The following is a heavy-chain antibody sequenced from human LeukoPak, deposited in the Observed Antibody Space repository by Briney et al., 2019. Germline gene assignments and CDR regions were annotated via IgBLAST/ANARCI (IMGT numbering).Heavy chain of an antibody. CDR3: ARMPYGDFDFDY. J-gene: IGHJ4*02. CDR1: GGSISSYY. Sequence: PSETLSLTCTVSGGSISSYYWSWIRQPPRKGLEWIGYIYYSGSTNSNPSLKSRVTISVDTSKNQFSLKLSSVTAADTAVYYCARMPYGDFDFDYWGQGTLVTVSS. V-gene: IGHV4-59*08. D-gene: IGHD4-17*01. CDR2: IYYSGST.